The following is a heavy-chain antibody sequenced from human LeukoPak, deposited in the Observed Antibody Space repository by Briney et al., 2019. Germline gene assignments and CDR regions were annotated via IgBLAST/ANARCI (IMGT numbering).Heavy chain of an antibody. CDR2: IIPIFGTA. CDR3: ARAYYDSSGYYYRTGAFDI. Sequence: SVKVSCKASGGTFSSYAVSWVRQAPGQGLEWMGGIIPIFGTANYAQKFQGRVTITTDESTSTAYMELSSLRSEDTAVYYCARAYYDSSGYYYRTGAFDIWGQGTMVTVSS. D-gene: IGHD3-22*01. V-gene: IGHV1-69*05. CDR1: GGTFSSYA. J-gene: IGHJ3*02.